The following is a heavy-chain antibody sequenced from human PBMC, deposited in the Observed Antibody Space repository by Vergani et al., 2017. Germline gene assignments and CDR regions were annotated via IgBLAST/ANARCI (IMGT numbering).Heavy chain of an antibody. CDR1: GDSVSSNSAA. J-gene: IGHJ6*03. D-gene: IGHD2-2*01. CDR2: TYYRSKWYN. CDR3: AREGLAGYCSSTSCYTSYYYYMDV. Sequence: QVQLQQSGPGLVKPSQTLSLTCAISGDSVSSNSAAWNWIRQSPSIGLEWLGRTYYRSKWYNDYAVSVKSRITINPDTSKNQFSLQLNSVTPEDTAVYYCAREGLAGYCSSTSCYTSYYYYMDVGGKGTTVTVSS. V-gene: IGHV6-1*01.